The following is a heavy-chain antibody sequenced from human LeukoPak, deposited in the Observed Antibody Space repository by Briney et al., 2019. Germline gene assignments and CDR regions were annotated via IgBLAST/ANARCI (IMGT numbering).Heavy chain of an antibody. CDR1: GFTFSSYA. Sequence: GGSLRLSCSASGFTFSSYAMHWVRQAPGKGLVWVSRIKGDGSITNYADSVKGRFTISRDNAKNTLYLQMNSLRAEDTAVYYCARENWYLDYWGQGTLVTVSS. CDR3: ARENWYLDY. D-gene: IGHD1-1*01. V-gene: IGHV3-74*01. CDR2: IKGDGSIT. J-gene: IGHJ4*02.